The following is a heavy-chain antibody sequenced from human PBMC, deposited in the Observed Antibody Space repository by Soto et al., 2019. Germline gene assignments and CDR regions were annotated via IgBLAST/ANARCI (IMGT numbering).Heavy chain of an antibody. V-gene: IGHV2-5*02. Sequence: QITLKESGPTLVKPTQTLTLTCTFSGFSLSTSGVGVGWIRQPPGKALEWLALIYWDDDKRYSPSLKSSLTITKDTTKNQVVLTMTNMDPVDTATYYCAHLSLLLAFDIWGQGTMVTVSS. CDR2: IYWDDDK. J-gene: IGHJ3*02. CDR1: GFSLSTSGVG. D-gene: IGHD3-3*01. CDR3: AHLSLLLAFDI.